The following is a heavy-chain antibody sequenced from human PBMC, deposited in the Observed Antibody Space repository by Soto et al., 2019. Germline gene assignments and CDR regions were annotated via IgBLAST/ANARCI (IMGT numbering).Heavy chain of an antibody. V-gene: IGHV3-23*01. CDR3: AKADRGGHDYGEYAFDY. Sequence: EVQLLESGGGLVQPGGSLRLSCAASGFTFSSYAMSWVRQAPGKGLEWVSAISGSGGSTYYADSVKGRFTISRDNSKNTLYLQMNSLRAEDTAVYYCAKADRGGHDYGEYAFDYWGQGTLVTVSS. CDR1: GFTFSSYA. D-gene: IGHD4-17*01. CDR2: ISGSGGST. J-gene: IGHJ4*02.